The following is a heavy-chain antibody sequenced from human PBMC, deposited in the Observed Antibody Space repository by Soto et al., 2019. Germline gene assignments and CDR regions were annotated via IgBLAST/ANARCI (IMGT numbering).Heavy chain of an antibody. J-gene: IGHJ4*02. D-gene: IGHD6-19*01. CDR2: ISYDGSNK. CDR1: GFTFSSYG. V-gene: IGHV3-30*18. CDR3: AKDQPGGIAVAGPDY. Sequence: GESLKISCAASGFTFSSYGMHWVRQAPGKGLEWVAVISYDGSNKYYADSVKGRFTISRDNSKNTLYLQMNSLRAEDTAVYYCAKDQPGGIAVAGPDYWGQGTLVTVSS.